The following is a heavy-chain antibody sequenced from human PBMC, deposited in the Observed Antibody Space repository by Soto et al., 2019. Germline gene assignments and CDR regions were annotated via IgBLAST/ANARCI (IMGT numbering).Heavy chain of an antibody. CDR3: AKTGGWNWFDP. V-gene: IGHV1-18*01. Sequence: QVPLVQSGAEVKKPGASVKVSCKASGYTFTDYGISWVRQAPGQGLEWMGWISPYTGDTKYPQRLQGRVTVTADTSTSTAYMELRSLKSDDTAVYYCAKTGGWNWFDPWGQGTLVSVCS. CDR2: ISPYTGDT. CDR1: GYTFTDYG. J-gene: IGHJ5*02. D-gene: IGHD6-19*01.